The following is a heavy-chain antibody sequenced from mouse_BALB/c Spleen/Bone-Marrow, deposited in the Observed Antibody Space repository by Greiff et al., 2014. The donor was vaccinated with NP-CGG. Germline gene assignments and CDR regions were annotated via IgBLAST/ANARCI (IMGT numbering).Heavy chain of an antibody. CDR1: GYAFSIYW. Sequence: QVHVKQSGAELVRPGSSVKISCKASGYAFSIYWMNWVKQRPGQGLEWIGQIYPGDDDTDYNGKFKGKATLTADRSSSTAYMQLNSPTSEDSAVYFCARGGISIDYWGQGTTLTVSS. V-gene: IGHV1-80*01. CDR2: IYPGDDDT. CDR3: ARGGISIDY. J-gene: IGHJ2*01.